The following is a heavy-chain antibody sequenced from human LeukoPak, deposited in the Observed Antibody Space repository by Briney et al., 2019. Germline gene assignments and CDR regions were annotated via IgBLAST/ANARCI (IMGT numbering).Heavy chain of an antibody. Sequence: GGSLRLSCAASGFTFSNYALSWVRQAPGKGLEWVSSIGSSVNTTHYADSVKGRFTISRDDSKSSVYLQMSSLRAEDTSVYYCARDRGERLYGMDVWGQGTTVTVSS. CDR2: IGSSVNTT. V-gene: IGHV3-23*01. CDR3: ARDRGERLYGMDV. D-gene: IGHD1-26*01. CDR1: GFTFSNYA. J-gene: IGHJ6*02.